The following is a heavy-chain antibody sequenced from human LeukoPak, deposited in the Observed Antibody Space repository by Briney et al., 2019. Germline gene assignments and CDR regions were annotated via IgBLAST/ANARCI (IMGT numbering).Heavy chain of an antibody. Sequence: PSETLSHTCTVSGGSIRSYYWSWIRQPPGKGLEYIGYIYYSGSTNYNPSLKSRVTISVDTSKNQFSLKLSSVTAADTAVYYCARYNWNYSVFDCWGQGTLVTVSS. CDR3: ARYNWNYSVFDC. D-gene: IGHD1-7*01. CDR1: GGSIRSYY. CDR2: IYYSGST. J-gene: IGHJ4*02. V-gene: IGHV4-59*01.